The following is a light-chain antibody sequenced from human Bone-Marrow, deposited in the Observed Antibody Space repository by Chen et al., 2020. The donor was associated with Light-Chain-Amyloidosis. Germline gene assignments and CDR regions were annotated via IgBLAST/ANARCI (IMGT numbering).Light chain of an antibody. J-gene: IGLJ3*02. V-gene: IGLV3-21*02. CDR3: QVWDRSSDRPV. Sequence: SSVPTQLSSVSVAPGETATIACGGNNIGSTSVHWYQQPPGQAPLLVVYDDSDRPSVIPVRLSGSNAGNTATLTISRVEAGDEDDYYCQVWDRSSDRPVFGGGTKLTVL. CDR2: DDS. CDR1: NIGSTS.